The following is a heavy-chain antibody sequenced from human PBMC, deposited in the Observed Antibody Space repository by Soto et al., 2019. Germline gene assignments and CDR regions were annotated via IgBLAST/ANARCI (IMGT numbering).Heavy chain of an antibody. CDR2: IYYSGTT. D-gene: IGHD1-26*01. J-gene: IGHJ4*02. V-gene: IGHV4-28*01. CDR3: ARREIQGPIDY. CDR1: GYSISSSNW. Sequence: SETLSLTCAVSGYSISSSNWWGWIRQPPGKGLEWIGYIYYSGTTYYNPSLKSRVTMSVDTSKNQFSLKLTSVTAVDTAVNYCARREIQGPIDYWGQGTLVTVSS.